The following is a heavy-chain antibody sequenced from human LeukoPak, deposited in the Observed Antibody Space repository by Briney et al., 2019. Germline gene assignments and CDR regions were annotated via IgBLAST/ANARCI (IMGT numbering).Heavy chain of an antibody. CDR1: GFTFSSYA. CDR2: VYSGGST. Sequence: PGGSLRLSCAASGFTFSSYAMTWVRQAPGNGLEWVSVVYSGGSTYYADSVKGRFTISRDNSKNTLYLQMNSLRAEDTAVYYCASEGYCSSTSCRSHYYYGMDVWGQGTTVTVSS. J-gene: IGHJ6*02. D-gene: IGHD2-2*01. CDR3: ASEGYCSSTSCRSHYYYGMDV. V-gene: IGHV3-53*01.